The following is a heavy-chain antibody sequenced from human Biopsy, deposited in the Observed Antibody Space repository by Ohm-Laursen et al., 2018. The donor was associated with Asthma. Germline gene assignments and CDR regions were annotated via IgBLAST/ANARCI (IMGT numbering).Heavy chain of an antibody. V-gene: IGHV4-39*07. CDR1: GDSISSSSYY. Sequence: SETLSLTCTVSGDSISSSSYYWGWIRQSPGKGLEWIGFVFYSGTTHYSRSLERRLYISIDTARNEFSMSLRSLTAADTAVYFCARVASYGDLYFGIDVWGPGTTVSVS. D-gene: IGHD4-17*01. CDR2: VFYSGTT. CDR3: ARVASYGDLYFGIDV. J-gene: IGHJ6*02.